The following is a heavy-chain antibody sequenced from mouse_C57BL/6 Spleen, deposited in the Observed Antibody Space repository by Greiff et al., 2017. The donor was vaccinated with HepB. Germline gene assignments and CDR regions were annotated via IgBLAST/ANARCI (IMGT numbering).Heavy chain of an antibody. Sequence: VKLMESGAELARPGASVKLSCKASGYTFTSYGISWVKQRTGQGLEWIGEIYPRSGNTYYNEKFKGKATLTADKSSSTAYMELRSLTSEDSAVYFCATIYYDYGYYAMDYWGQGTSVTVSS. CDR2: IYPRSGNT. V-gene: IGHV1-81*01. CDR1: GYTFTSYG. D-gene: IGHD2-4*01. CDR3: ATIYYDYGYYAMDY. J-gene: IGHJ4*01.